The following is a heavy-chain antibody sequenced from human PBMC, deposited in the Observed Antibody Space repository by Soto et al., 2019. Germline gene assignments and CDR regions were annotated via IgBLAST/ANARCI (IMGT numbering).Heavy chain of an antibody. D-gene: IGHD3-10*01. CDR3: VRPLPSGRNYGLDV. CDR1: GFSFGIYT. CDR2: VGTTSPYI. Sequence: EVQLVESGGALVKPGGSLRLSCAASGFSFGIYTMNWVRQAPGKGLEWVASVGTTSPYIYYADSVRGRFTISRDTSTNTLSLQMDSLRAEDTAVYYCVRPLPSGRNYGLDVWGQGTTVTVSS. J-gene: IGHJ6*02. V-gene: IGHV3-21*04.